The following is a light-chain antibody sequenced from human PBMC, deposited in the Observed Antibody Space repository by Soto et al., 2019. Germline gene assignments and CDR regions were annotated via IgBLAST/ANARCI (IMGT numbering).Light chain of an antibody. V-gene: IGKV1-27*01. CDR2: SAS. CDR3: QKYDSAPRT. J-gene: IGKJ1*01. Sequence: DIRITQAPSSLSASVGDSVTITCRASQGIKNYLAWYQQKPGKVPVVLIYSASTLKPGIPSRFSGSGTGTDFTLTISSLQPEDFATYYCQKYDSAPRTFGQVTKVDIK. CDR1: QGIKNY.